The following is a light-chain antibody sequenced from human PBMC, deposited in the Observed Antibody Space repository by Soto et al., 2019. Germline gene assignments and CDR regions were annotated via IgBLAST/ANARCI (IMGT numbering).Light chain of an antibody. Sequence: DIVMTQSPASLAVSLGERATINCKSSQSLLYTSYNKMYLAWYQHRPGQTPKLLIYWASTRESGVPDRFSGSGSGTDFTLTISSLQAEDVAVYYCQQYYTAPYTFGQGPSLEIK. CDR3: QQYYTAPYT. CDR2: WAS. V-gene: IGKV4-1*01. CDR1: QSLLYTSYNKMY. J-gene: IGKJ2*01.